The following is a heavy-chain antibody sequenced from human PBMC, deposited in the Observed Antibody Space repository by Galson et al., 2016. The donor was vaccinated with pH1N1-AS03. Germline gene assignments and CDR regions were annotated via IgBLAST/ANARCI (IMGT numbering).Heavy chain of an antibody. J-gene: IGHJ4*02. CDR2: VNPSSGNT. D-gene: IGHD6-19*01. CDR3: ARRSSSGFDFDY. Sequence: SVKVPCKASGYTFTSYDINWVRQASGQGLEWMGWVNPSSGNTGYAQKFQGRVTMTKSISIRTAYMELSSLKSEDTAVYYCARRSSSGFDFDYWGQGTLVTVSS. V-gene: IGHV1-8*01. CDR1: GYTFTSYD.